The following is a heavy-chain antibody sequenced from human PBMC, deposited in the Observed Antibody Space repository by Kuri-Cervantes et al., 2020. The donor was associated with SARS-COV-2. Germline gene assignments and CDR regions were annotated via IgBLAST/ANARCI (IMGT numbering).Heavy chain of an antibody. CDR2: VRGKANTYAT. CDR1: GFTFSGSA. J-gene: IGHJ4*02. Sequence: GESLKISCAASGFTFSGSAMHWVHQASGKGLEWVGRVRGKANTYATAYAASVKGRFTISRDDSKNMAYLQMNSLKTEDTAVYYYTTLIDYWGQGALVTVSS. CDR3: TTLIDY. V-gene: IGHV3-73*01.